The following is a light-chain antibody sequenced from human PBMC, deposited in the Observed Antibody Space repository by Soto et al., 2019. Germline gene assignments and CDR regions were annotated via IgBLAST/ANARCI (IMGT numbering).Light chain of an antibody. CDR1: QSVCSD. J-gene: IGKJ1*01. CDR3: QQYNNWPGT. CDR2: GAS. Sequence: EIVMRQSPATLSVSPGERATLSCRASQSVCSDLAWYQQKPGQAPWLLIYGASTRATGIPARFSGSGSGTDFTLTISSLLSEDLAVYYCQQYNNWPGTFGQGTKVEIK. V-gene: IGKV3-15*01.